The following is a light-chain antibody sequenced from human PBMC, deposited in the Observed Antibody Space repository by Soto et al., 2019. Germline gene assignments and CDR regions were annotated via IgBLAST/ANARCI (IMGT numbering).Light chain of an antibody. V-gene: IGKV3-20*01. J-gene: IGKJ4*01. CDR1: QGVRSSY. CDR2: GAS. CDR3: QHYGSPLT. Sequence: EIVLTQSPGTLSLSPGGRATLSCTASQGVRSSYLAWHQQRPGEAPRLLIFGASFTATGIPDRFSGSGSGTDFTLTISRLEPEDFAVYYCQHYGSPLTFGGGTKVEIK.